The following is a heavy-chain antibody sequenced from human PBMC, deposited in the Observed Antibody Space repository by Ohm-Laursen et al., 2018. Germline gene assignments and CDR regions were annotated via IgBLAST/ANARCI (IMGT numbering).Heavy chain of an antibody. Sequence: GTLSLTCTVSGGSISSYYWSWIRQPAGEGLEWIGRIYSSGSTDYNPSLKSRVTLSVDTSKNQFSLKLTSVTAADTAVYYCARSELVETATGNFQSWGQGTLVTVSS. J-gene: IGHJ1*01. CDR3: ARSELVETATGNFQS. CDR2: IYSSGST. CDR1: GGSISSYY. V-gene: IGHV4-4*07. D-gene: IGHD1-1*01.